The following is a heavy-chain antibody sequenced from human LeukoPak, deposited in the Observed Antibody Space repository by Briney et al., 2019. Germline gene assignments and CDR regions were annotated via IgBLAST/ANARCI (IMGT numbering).Heavy chain of an antibody. V-gene: IGHV3-33*01. D-gene: IGHD2-2*03. CDR1: GXTFSDYG. J-gene: IGHJ4*02. Sequence: GGSLRLSCAASGXTFSDYGIHWVRQAPGKGLEWVAVLSPHGNYEYYADSVQGRFTVSRDDSKNTVYLQMNSLRDEDTAVYYCARDWIDRSLDYWGQGTLLTVSS. CDR2: LSPHGNYE. CDR3: ARDWIDRSLDY.